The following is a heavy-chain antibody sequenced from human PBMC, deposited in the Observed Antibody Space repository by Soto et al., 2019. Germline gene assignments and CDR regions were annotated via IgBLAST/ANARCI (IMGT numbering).Heavy chain of an antibody. Sequence: QVHLVESGGGVVQPGRSLRLSCAASGFTFSSYTIHWVRQPPGTGLEWVAVMSYDGSHIYYADSVEGRFTISRDNSRNTLYLQMKSLRVEDTAVYYCARGFVGSSSFYSFDYWGQGTLVTVSS. D-gene: IGHD6-6*01. CDR2: MSYDGSHI. V-gene: IGHV3-30-3*01. CDR1: GFTFSSYT. CDR3: ARGFVGSSSFYSFDY. J-gene: IGHJ4*02.